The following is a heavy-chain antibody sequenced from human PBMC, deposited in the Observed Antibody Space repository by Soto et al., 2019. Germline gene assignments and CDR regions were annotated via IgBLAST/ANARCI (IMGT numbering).Heavy chain of an antibody. V-gene: IGHV1-8*01. CDR3: AKSYDFWSGYFHADYYYMDV. CDR1: GYTFTSYD. CDR2: MNPNSGNT. J-gene: IGHJ6*03. D-gene: IGHD3-3*01. Sequence: ASVKVSCKASGYTFTSYDINWVRQATGQGLEWMRWMNPNSGNTGYAQKFQGRVTMTRNTSISTAYMELSSLRSEDTAVYYCAKSYDFWSGYFHADYYYMDVWGKGTTVTVSS.